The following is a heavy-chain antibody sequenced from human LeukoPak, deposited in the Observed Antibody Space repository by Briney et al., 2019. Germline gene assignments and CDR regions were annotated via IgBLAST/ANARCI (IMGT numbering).Heavy chain of an antibody. CDR1: GFTFDDYA. J-gene: IGHJ5*02. V-gene: IGHV3-9*03. D-gene: IGHD6-19*01. CDR2: ISWNSGSI. CDR3: AKDWSRYSSGVENWFDP. Sequence: GGSLRLSCAASGFTFDDYAMHWVRQAPGKGLEWVSGISWNSGSIGYADSVKGRFTISRDNAKNSLYLQMNSLRAEDIALYYCAKDWSRYSSGVENWFDPWGQGTLVTVSS.